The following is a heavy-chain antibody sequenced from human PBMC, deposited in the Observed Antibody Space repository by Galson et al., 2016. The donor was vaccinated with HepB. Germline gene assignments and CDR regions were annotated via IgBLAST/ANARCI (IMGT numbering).Heavy chain of an antibody. CDR3: ARSNDYGDYYFDY. Sequence: SLRLSCAASGFTFSSYSMHWVRQAPGKGLGWVSSISSSSSYIYYADSVKGRFTISRDNAKNSLYLQMNSLRAEDTAVYYCARSNDYGDYYFDYWGQGTLVTVSS. D-gene: IGHD4-17*01. CDR1: GFTFSSYS. CDR2: ISSSSSYI. V-gene: IGHV3-21*01. J-gene: IGHJ4*02.